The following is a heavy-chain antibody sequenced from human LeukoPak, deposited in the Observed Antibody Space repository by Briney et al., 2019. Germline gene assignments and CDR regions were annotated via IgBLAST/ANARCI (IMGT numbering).Heavy chain of an antibody. D-gene: IGHD3/OR15-3a*01. CDR2: IYYSGNT. J-gene: IGHJ4*02. Sequence: NPSETLSLTCGVYGESFSGYYWGWIRQPPGKGLEWIGSIYYSGNTYYNASLKSQVSISIDTSKNQFSLRLTSVTAADTAVYYCARQTGSGLFILPGGQGTLVTVSS. CDR3: ARQTGSGLFILP. V-gene: IGHV4-39*01. CDR1: GESFSGYY.